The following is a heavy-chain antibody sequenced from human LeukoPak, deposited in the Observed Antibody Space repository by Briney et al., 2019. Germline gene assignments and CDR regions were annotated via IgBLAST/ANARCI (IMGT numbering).Heavy chain of an antibody. V-gene: IGHV3-9*01. CDR1: GFTFDDYA. Sequence: GRSLRLSCAASGFTFDDYAMHWVRQAPGKGLEWVSGISWNRGSIDYADSVKGRFTISRDNAKNSLYLQMNSLRAEDTALYYCAKDINGITIGYGMDVWGQGTTVTVSS. D-gene: IGHD3-9*01. J-gene: IGHJ6*02. CDR3: AKDINGITIGYGMDV. CDR2: ISWNRGSI.